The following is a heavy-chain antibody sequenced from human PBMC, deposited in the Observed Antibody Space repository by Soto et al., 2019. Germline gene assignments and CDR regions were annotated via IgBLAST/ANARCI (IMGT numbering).Heavy chain of an antibody. CDR1: GLTFSSYA. CDR2: ISYDGSNK. Sequence: QPGGSLRLSCAASGLTFSSYAMHWVRQAPGKGLEWVAVISYDGSNKYYADSVKGRFTISRDNSKNTLYLQMNSLRAEDTAVYYCARGGSGYYYLQGFFDYWGQGTLVTVSS. J-gene: IGHJ4*02. V-gene: IGHV3-30-3*01. D-gene: IGHD3-22*01. CDR3: ARGGSGYYYLQGFFDY.